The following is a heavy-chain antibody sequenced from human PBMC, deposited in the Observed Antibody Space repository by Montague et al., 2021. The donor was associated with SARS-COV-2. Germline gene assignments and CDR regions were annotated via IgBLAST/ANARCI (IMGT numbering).Heavy chain of an antibody. J-gene: IGHJ4*02. CDR3: ARSGWLRRGFDS. V-gene: IGHV4-59*01. D-gene: IGHD5-12*01. CDR2: INYNGST. Sequence: SETLSLTCTVSGGSISTYDYSWSRRPPPGGREWMANINYNGSTNXXPSLQRRVSVSLNTSKNNFFLNLKSVTAADTAVYYCARSGWLRRGFDSWGQGTLVFVSS. CDR1: GGSISTYD.